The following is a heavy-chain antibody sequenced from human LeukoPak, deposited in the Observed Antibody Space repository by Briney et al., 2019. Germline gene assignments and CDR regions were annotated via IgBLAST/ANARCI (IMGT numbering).Heavy chain of an antibody. CDR2: IASDGGAK. V-gene: IGHV3-30*03. CDR1: GFSFSNHG. Sequence: GGSLRLSCVASGFSFSNHGMHWVREAPGKGLEWVSVIASDGGAKFYADSVKGRFTLSRDNSKNMFFLQMNFLTVEDTAIYYCAREATWGQWYFDHWGQGTPVTVSS. D-gene: IGHD6-19*01. J-gene: IGHJ4*02. CDR3: AREATWGQWYFDH.